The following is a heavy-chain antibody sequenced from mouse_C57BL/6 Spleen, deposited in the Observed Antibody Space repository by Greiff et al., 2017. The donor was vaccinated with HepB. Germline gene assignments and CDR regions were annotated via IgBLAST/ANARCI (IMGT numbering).Heavy chain of an antibody. J-gene: IGHJ4*01. V-gene: IGHV1-80*01. CDR3: ARGGTAYYAMDY. CDR2: IYPGDGDT. D-gene: IGHD3-3*01. CDR1: GYAFSSYW. Sequence: QVQLKESGAELVKPGASVKISCKASGYAFSSYWMNWVKQRPGKGLEWIGQIYPGDGDTNYNGKFKGKATLTADKSSSTVYMQLSSLTSEDSAVYFCARGGTAYYAMDYWGQGTSVTVSS.